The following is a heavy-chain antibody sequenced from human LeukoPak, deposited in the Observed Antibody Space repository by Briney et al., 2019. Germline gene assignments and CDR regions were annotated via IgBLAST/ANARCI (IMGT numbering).Heavy chain of an antibody. Sequence: SGGSLRLSCAASGFTFSSYSMNWVRQAPGKGLEWVSSISSSSSYIYYADSVKGRFTISRDNAKNSLYLQMNSLRAEDTAVYYCAREPSGLDFYGMDVWGQGTTVTVSS. V-gene: IGHV3-21*01. J-gene: IGHJ6*02. CDR1: GFTFSSYS. CDR2: ISSSSSYI. D-gene: IGHD3/OR15-3a*01. CDR3: AREPSGLDFYGMDV.